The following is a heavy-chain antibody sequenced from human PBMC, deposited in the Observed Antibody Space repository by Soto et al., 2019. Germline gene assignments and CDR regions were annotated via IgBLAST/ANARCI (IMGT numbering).Heavy chain of an antibody. Sequence: QVQLVQSGAEVKKPGSSVKVSCKASGGTFSSYAISWVRQAPGQGLEWMGGITPIFGTANYAQKFQGRVTITADESTSTAYMELSSLRSEDTAVYYCATSSQLTVRAPWDYWGQGTLVTVSS. CDR1: GGTFSSYA. CDR3: ATSSQLTVRAPWDY. J-gene: IGHJ4*02. CDR2: ITPIFGTA. V-gene: IGHV1-69*01. D-gene: IGHD2-2*01.